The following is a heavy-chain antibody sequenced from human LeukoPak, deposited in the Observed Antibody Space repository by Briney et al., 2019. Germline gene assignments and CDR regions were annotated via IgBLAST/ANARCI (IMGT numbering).Heavy chain of an antibody. CDR3: ARDRRCSYTRNWFDP. Sequence: SETLSLTCTVSGGSISGYYWSWIRQPAGKGLEWMGRIYNSESINYNPSLKSRVTMSIDTSKNQFSLNLNYVTAAAAAVYYCARDRRCSYTRNWFDPWSQGVLVTVSS. D-gene: IGHD2-2*02. V-gene: IGHV4-4*07. CDR2: IYNSESI. CDR1: GGSISGYY. J-gene: IGHJ5*02.